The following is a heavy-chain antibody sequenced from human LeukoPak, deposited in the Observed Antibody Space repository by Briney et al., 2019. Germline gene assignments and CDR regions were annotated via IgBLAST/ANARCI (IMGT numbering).Heavy chain of an antibody. J-gene: IGHJ6*03. V-gene: IGHV3-21*06. CDR3: ARVEATTARSYYYYYMDV. CDR1: GFSFTSYA. D-gene: IGHD1-1*01. CDR2: ITTGSSYI. Sequence: PGGSLRLSCSASGFSFTSYAMNWGRQAQGKGQEWVSSITTGSSYIYYADSVRGRFSVSRDNAKNSLYPEMNSLRAEDTAVYYCARVEATTARSYYYYYMDVWGKGTTVTLSS.